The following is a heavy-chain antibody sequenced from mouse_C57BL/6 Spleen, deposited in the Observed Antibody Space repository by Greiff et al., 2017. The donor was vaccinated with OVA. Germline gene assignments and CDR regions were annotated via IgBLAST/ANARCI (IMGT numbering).Heavy chain of an antibody. J-gene: IGHJ4*01. CDR1: GYAFSSSW. V-gene: IGHV1-82*01. Sequence: VQLQESGPELVKPGASVKISCKASGYAFSSSWMNWVKQRPGKGLEWIGRIYPGDGDTNYNGKFKGKATLTAEKSSSTAYMQLSSLTSEDSAVYFCARQNYAMDYWGRGASVTASS. CDR2: IYPGDGDT. CDR3: ARQNYAMDY.